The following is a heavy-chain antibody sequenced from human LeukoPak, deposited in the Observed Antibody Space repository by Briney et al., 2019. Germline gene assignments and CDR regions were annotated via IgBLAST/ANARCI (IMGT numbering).Heavy chain of an antibody. CDR3: ARHTRVHYYGSGSPENNWFDP. D-gene: IGHD3-10*01. Sequence: GESLKISCKGSGYSFTSYWIGWVRQMHGKGLEWMGIIYPGDSDTRYSPSFQGQVTISADKSISTAYLQWSSLKASDTAMYYCARHTRVHYYGSGSPENNWFDPWGQGTLVTVSS. J-gene: IGHJ5*02. V-gene: IGHV5-51*01. CDR2: IYPGDSDT. CDR1: GYSFTSYW.